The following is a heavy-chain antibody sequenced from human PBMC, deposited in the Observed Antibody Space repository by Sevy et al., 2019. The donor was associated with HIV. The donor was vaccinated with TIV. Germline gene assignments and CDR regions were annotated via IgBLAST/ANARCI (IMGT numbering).Heavy chain of an antibody. J-gene: IGHJ4*02. CDR1: GFTFSKAW. Sequence: GGSLRLSCAASGFTFSKAWMTWVRQAPGKGLEWVAGIKSRAVGGTTDYAAPVKGRFSISRDDSKNTLYLQMNSLKIEDTAVYYCTTKGDFWSGYQFFEYWGQGTLVTVSS. CDR2: IKSRAVGGTT. CDR3: TTKGDFWSGYQFFEY. V-gene: IGHV3-15*01. D-gene: IGHD3-3*01.